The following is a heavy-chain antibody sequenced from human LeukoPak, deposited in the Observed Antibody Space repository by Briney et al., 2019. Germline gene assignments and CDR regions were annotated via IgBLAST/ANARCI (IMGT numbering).Heavy chain of an antibody. D-gene: IGHD6-19*01. CDR2: VYNSEYT. CDR3: ARNWGSGGSYTFDY. V-gene: IGHV4-59*08. CDR1: GGSSSGFY. J-gene: IGHJ4*02. Sequence: SETLSLTCTGSGGSSSGFYWSWIRQPPGKGLEWIGYVYNSEYTSYNPSLKSRVSISFDTSKNQFSLTLTSVTAADTAVYFCARNWGSGGSYTFDYWGQGTLVTVSS.